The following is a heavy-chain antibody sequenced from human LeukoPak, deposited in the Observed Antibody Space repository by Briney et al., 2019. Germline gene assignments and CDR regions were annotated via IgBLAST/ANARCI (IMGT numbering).Heavy chain of an antibody. CDR3: VTSSSYY. D-gene: IGHD6-6*01. J-gene: IGHJ4*02. Sequence: GGSLRLSCAASGFTFSSYAMSWVRQAPGKGLEWVSAISGSGAGTHYADSVKGRFTISRDTSKNTLYLQMNSLRADDTAVYYYVTSSSYYWGQGTLVTVSS. CDR2: ISGSGAGT. CDR1: GFTFSSYA. V-gene: IGHV3-23*01.